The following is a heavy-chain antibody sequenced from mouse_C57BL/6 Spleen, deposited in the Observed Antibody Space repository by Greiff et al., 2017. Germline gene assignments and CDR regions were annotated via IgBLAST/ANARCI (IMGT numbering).Heavy chain of an antibody. V-gene: IGHV1-76*01. J-gene: IGHJ1*03. Sequence: QVQLQQSGAELVRPGASVKLSCKASGYTFTDYYINWVKQRPGQGLEWIARIYPGSGNTYYNEKFKGKATLTAEKSSSTAYMQLSSRTAEDSAVYCCARSDYGSSYVGYFDVWGTGTTVTVSS. D-gene: IGHD1-1*01. CDR1: GYTFTDYY. CDR2: IYPGSGNT. CDR3: ARSDYGSSYVGYFDV.